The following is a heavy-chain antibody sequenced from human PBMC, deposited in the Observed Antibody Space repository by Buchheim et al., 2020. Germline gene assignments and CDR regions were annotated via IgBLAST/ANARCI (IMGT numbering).Heavy chain of an antibody. D-gene: IGHD3-22*01. Sequence: QVQLQESGPGMVKPSETVSLTCTVSGGSISDYYWSWIRQPPGKGLQWIGYVYNSGSTNYNPSLKSRVTISVDTSKNQFSLRLSSVTAADTAVYFCARGIEDYYLSSGYYFDSWGQG. CDR3: ARGIEDYYLSSGYYFDS. CDR1: GGSISDYY. CDR2: VYNSGST. J-gene: IGHJ4*02. V-gene: IGHV4-59*01.